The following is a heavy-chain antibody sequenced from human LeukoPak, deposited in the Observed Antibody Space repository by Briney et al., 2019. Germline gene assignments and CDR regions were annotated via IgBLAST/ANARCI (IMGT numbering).Heavy chain of an antibody. CDR2: IYYSGST. D-gene: IGHD1-26*01. J-gene: IGHJ4*02. CDR1: GGSMSSSSYY. V-gene: IGHV4-39*01. CDR3: ARGMGATSEIFDY. Sequence: PSETLSLTCTVSGGSMSSSSYYWGWIRQPPGKRLEWFWSIYYSGSTYYNPSLKSRVTISVDTSKNQFSLKLTSVTAADMAVYYCARGMGATSEIFDYWGQGTLVTVSS.